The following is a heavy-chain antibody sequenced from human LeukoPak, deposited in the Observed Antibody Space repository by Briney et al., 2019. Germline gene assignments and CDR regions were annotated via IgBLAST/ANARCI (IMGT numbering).Heavy chain of an antibody. CDR1: GYSFTTYW. J-gene: IGHJ4*02. CDR3: ALYDSSGYYLGY. V-gene: IGHV5-51*01. D-gene: IGHD3-22*01. CDR2: IYPGDFDT. Sequence: GESLKISCKASGYSFTTYWIAWVRQMPGKGLEWMGIIYPGDFDTRYSPSFQGQVTISADKSISTAYLQWSSLKASDSALYHCALYDSSGYYLGYWGQGTLVTVSS.